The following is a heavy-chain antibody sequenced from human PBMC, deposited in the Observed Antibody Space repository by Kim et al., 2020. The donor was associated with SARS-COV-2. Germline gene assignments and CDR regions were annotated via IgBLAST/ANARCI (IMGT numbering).Heavy chain of an antibody. V-gene: IGHV1-3*01. D-gene: IGHD5-12*01. CDR2: INAGNGNT. J-gene: IGHJ6*02. CDR3: ARDSLYVDIVATIKDYYGMDV. Sequence: ASVKVSCKASGYTFTSYAMHWVRQAPGQRLEWMGWINAGNGNTKYSQKFQGRVTITRDTSASTAYMELSSLRSEDTAVYYCARDSLYVDIVATIKDYYGMDVWGQGTTVTVSS. CDR1: GYTFTSYA.